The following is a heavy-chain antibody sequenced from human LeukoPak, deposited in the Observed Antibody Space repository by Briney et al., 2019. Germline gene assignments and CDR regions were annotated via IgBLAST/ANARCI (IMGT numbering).Heavy chain of an antibody. J-gene: IGHJ5*02. V-gene: IGHV6-1*01. CDR2: TYSRSTWYN. CDR3: ARRLTQYDCFDP. Sequence: SQTLSLTCAISGDSVSSNSVTWNWPRQSPSRGLEWLGRTYSRSTWYNDYAVSVRGRITVNPDTSKNQFSLHLNSVTPEDTAVYYCARRLTQYDCFDPWGQGILVTVSS. CDR1: GDSVSSNSVT. D-gene: IGHD2-2*01.